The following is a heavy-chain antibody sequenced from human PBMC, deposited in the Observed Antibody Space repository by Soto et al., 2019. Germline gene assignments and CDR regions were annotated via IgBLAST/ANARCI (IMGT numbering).Heavy chain of an antibody. CDR1: GGSISHGDYY. CDR3: ARYHDFGYSRSFDY. D-gene: IGHD4-17*01. V-gene: IGHV4-30-4*01. J-gene: IGHJ4*02. Sequence: PSETLSLTCTVSGGSISHGDYYWSWIRQPPGKGLEWIGYIYYSGSAYYNPSLKSRVTISLDTSKNQFSLKLSSVTAADSAVYYCARYHDFGYSRSFDYWGQGTLVTVSS. CDR2: IYYSGSA.